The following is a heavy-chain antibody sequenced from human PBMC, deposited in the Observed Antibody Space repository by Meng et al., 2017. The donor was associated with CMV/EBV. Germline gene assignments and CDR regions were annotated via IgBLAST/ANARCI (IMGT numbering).Heavy chain of an antibody. V-gene: IGHV4-34*01. D-gene: IGHD3-10*01. Sequence: GGSFSGYYWSWIRQPPGKGLEWIGEINHSGSTNYNPSLKSRVTISVDTSKNQFSLKLSSVTAADTAVYYCARGKKVRGVIPRYGMDVWGQGTTVTVS. CDR2: INHSGST. J-gene: IGHJ6*02. CDR3: ARGKKVRGVIPRYGMDV. CDR1: GGSFSGYY.